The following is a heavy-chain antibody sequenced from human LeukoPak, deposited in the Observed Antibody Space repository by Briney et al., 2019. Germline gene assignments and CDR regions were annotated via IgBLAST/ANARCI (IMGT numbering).Heavy chain of an antibody. CDR2: IYYSGST. J-gene: IGHJ4*02. D-gene: IGHD5-24*01. Sequence: SETLSLTCTVSGGSISSYYWSWIRQPPGKGLEWIGYIYYSGSTNYNPSLKSRVTISIDTSNNQFSLKVSSVTAADTAVYYCARNLEMATITSYVDYWGQGTLVTVSS. CDR3: ARNLEMATITSYVDY. V-gene: IGHV4-59*08. CDR1: GGSISSYY.